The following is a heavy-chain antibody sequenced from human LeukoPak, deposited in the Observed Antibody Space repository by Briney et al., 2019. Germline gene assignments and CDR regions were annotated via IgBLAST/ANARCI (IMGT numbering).Heavy chain of an antibody. CDR2: INHSGST. CDR3: ASARLRYFDWLYY. V-gene: IGHV4-34*01. CDR1: GGSFSGYY. Sequence: SETLSLTCAVYGGSFSGYYWSWIRQPPGKGLEWIGEINHSGSTNYNPSLKSRVTISVDTSKNQFSLKLSSVTAADTAVYYCASARLRYFDWLYYWGQGTLVTASS. J-gene: IGHJ4*02. D-gene: IGHD3-9*01.